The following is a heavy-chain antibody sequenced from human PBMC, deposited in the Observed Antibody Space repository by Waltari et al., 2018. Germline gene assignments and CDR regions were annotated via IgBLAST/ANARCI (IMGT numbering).Heavy chain of an antibody. V-gene: IGHV1-69*05. Sequence: QVQLVQSGAEVKKPGSSVKVSCKASGGTFSSYAISWVRQAPGQGLEWMGGIIPSFGTANDAQKFQGRVTITTDESTSTAYMELSSLRSEDTAVYYCARVRATVTTRVYYYYGMDVWGQGTTVTVSS. CDR1: GGTFSSYA. J-gene: IGHJ6*02. CDR3: ARVRATVTTRVYYYYGMDV. D-gene: IGHD4-17*01. CDR2: IIPSFGTA.